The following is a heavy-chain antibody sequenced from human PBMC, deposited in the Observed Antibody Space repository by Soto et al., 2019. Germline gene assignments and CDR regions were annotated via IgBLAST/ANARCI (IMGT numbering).Heavy chain of an antibody. CDR1: GGSISSYY. CDR2: VHHSWGS. Sequence: QVQLQESGPGLVKPSETLSLSCTVSGGSISSYYWSWFRQSPGKRMEWIGYVHHSWGSSYNSSLQSRVAISLDTSKSQFSLKVTSVTATDTAGYYCARQGFGPLHGLVDVWGQGTTVTVSS. V-gene: IGHV4-59*08. J-gene: IGHJ6*02. D-gene: IGHD3-10*01. CDR3: ARQGFGPLHGLVDV.